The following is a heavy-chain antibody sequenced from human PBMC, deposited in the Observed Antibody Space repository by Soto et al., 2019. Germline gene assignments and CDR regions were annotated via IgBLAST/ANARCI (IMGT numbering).Heavy chain of an antibody. CDR2: IYPGDSDT. V-gene: IGHV5-51*01. CDR1: GYNFPSYW. Sequence: GESLKISCKASGYNFPSYWIAWVRQMPGKGLEWMGIIYPGDSDTRDSPSFQGQVTISADKSISTAYLQWSSLKASDTAMYYCARQGRDGYIIDFWGQGTLVTVSS. CDR3: ARQGRDGYIIDF. J-gene: IGHJ4*02. D-gene: IGHD5-12*01.